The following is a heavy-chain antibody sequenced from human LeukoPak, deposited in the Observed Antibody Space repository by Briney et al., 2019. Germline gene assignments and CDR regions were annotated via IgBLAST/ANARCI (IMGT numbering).Heavy chain of an antibody. J-gene: IGHJ4*02. D-gene: IGHD1-26*01. CDR2: IKDDGSEE. CDR1: GFNFTNYW. CDR3: ARFTRRYSGDY. Sequence: PGGSLRLSCAASGFNFTNYWMSWLRQAPGKGLEWVANIKDDGSEEYYVDSVKGRFTIVRVNPYNSLDLQMNSLRVEDTAIYFCARFTRRYSGDYWGQGTPVSVSS. V-gene: IGHV3-7*03.